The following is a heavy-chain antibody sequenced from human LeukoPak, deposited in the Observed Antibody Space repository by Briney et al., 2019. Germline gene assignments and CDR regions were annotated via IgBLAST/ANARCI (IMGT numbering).Heavy chain of an antibody. CDR1: GGSISSYY. J-gene: IGHJ4*02. V-gene: IGHV4-59*01. Sequence: PSETLSLTCTVSGGSISSYYRSWIRQPPGKGLEWIGYIYYSGSTNYNPSLKSRVTISVDTSKNQFSLKLSSVTAADTDVYYCASVRDPYSSSWYFFDYWGQGTLVTVSS. CDR2: IYYSGST. D-gene: IGHD6-13*01. CDR3: ASVRDPYSSSWYFFDY.